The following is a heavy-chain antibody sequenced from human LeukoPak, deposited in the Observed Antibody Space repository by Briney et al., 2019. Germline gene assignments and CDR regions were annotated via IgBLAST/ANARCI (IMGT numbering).Heavy chain of an antibody. CDR3: ARGPEVPAPPYYFSS. D-gene: IGHD2-2*01. J-gene: IGHJ4*02. V-gene: IGHV3-23*01. Sequence: GGSLRHSCVATGFTFISYPLTWVRQAPGKGLEWVSALSGSGGSTFYADSVKGRFTISRDNSKNTLYLQMNSLRAEDTAVYYCARGPEVPAPPYYFSSCGQGTLVTVSS. CDR1: GFTFISYP. CDR2: LSGSGGST.